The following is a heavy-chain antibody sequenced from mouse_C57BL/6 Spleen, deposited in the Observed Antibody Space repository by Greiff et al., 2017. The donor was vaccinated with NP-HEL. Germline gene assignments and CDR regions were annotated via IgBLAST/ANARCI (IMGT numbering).Heavy chain of an antibody. D-gene: IGHD1-1*01. CDR1: GYTFSSYW. CDR2: IDPSDSYT. CDR3: ARWSYGSSGGAMDY. V-gene: IGHV1-69*01. Sequence: QVQLQQPGAELVMPGASVKLSCKASGYTFSSYWMHWVKQRPGQGLEWIGEIDPSDSYTNYNQKFKGKSTLTVDKSSSTAYMQLSSLTSEDSAVYYCARWSYGSSGGAMDYWGQGTSVTVSS. J-gene: IGHJ4*01.